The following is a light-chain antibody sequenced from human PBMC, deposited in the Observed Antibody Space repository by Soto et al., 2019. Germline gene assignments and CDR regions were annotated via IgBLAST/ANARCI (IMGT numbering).Light chain of an antibody. CDR3: QSYDSSLSASV. Sequence: QAVVTQPPSVSGAPGQTVTISCTGTRFNIGAGFDVHWYQHLPGTAPRLLIYGNDNRPSGVPDRFSGSKSGTSASLAITGLQVEDEADYYCQSYDSSLSASVFGTGTKVTVL. CDR1: RFNIGAGFD. V-gene: IGLV1-40*01. CDR2: GND. J-gene: IGLJ1*01.